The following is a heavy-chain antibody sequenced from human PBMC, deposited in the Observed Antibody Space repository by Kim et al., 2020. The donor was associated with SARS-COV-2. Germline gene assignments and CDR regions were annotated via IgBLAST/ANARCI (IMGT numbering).Heavy chain of an antibody. J-gene: IGHJ4*02. CDR3: AREFGVINNFDF. V-gene: IGHV7-4-1*02. D-gene: IGHD2-21*01. Sequence: ASVKVSCKASGYTFTVHTIHWLRQAPGQGLEWLGRMHTNSGNPTYAQGFTGRLVLSLDTSVSTVYLRLSSLTTEDTAVYYCAREFGVINNFDFWGQGTLVTVSS. CDR2: MHTNSGNP. CDR1: GYTFTVHT.